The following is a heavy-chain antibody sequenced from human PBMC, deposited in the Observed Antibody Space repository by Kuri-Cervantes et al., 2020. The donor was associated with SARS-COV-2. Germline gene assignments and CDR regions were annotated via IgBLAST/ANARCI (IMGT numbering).Heavy chain of an antibody. CDR3: ARAFQIQLWLPFDY. D-gene: IGHD5-18*01. Sequence: GGSLRLSCAASGFTFSSYWMSWVRQAPGKGLEWMANIKQDGSEKYYVDSVKGRFTISRDNAKNSLYLQMNSLRAEDTAVYYCARAFQIQLWLPFDYWGQGTLVTVSS. V-gene: IGHV3-7*03. J-gene: IGHJ4*02. CDR2: IKQDGSEK. CDR1: GFTFSSYW.